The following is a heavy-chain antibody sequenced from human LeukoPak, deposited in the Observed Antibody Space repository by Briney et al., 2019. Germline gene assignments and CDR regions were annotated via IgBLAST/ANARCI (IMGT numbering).Heavy chain of an antibody. V-gene: IGHV3-53*01. D-gene: IGHD3-22*01. Sequence: GGSLRLSCAASGFTVSSNYMSWVRQAPGKGLEWVSVIYSGGSTYYADSVKGRFTISRDNSENTLYLQMHSLRAEDTAVYYCARDRPNYYGSDGHYYRRDGDYWGRGTLVSVSS. J-gene: IGHJ4*02. CDR3: ARDRPNYYGSDGHYYRRDGDY. CDR1: GFTVSSNY. CDR2: IYSGGST.